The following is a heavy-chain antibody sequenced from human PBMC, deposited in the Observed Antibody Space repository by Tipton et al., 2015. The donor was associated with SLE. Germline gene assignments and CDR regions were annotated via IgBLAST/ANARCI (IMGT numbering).Heavy chain of an antibody. Sequence: QVQLVQSGAEVKKPGASVKVSCKASGYTFTSYYIHWVRQAPGQGLEWMGIINPSGGSTSYAQKFQGGVTMTRDTSTSTVYMELSSLRSDDTAVYYCARDHIPIAITVAGHEGFDIWGQGTMVTVSS. V-gene: IGHV1-46*01. CDR3: ARDHIPIAITVAGHEGFDI. CDR2: INPSGGST. D-gene: IGHD6-19*01. J-gene: IGHJ3*02. CDR1: GYTFTSYY.